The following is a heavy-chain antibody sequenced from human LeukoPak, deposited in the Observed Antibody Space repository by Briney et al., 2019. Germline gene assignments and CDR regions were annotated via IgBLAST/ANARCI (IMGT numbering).Heavy chain of an antibody. V-gene: IGHV4-59*01. CDR2: IYYSGST. CDR3: ARAHAERWLQPYFDY. J-gene: IGHJ4*02. CDR1: GGSISSYY. D-gene: IGHD5-24*01. Sequence: SETLSLTCTVSGGSISSYYWSWIRQPPGKGLDWIWYIYYSGSTNYNPSLKSRVTISVDTSKNQFSLKLSSVTAADPAVYYCARAHAERWLQPYFDYWGQGTLVTVSS.